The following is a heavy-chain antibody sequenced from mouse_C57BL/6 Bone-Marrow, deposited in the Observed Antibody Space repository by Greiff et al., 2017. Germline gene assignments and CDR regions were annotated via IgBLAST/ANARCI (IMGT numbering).Heavy chain of an antibody. CDR2: IYPRSGNT. J-gene: IGHJ4*01. Sequence: VHLVESGAELARPGASVKLSCKASGYTFTSYGISWVKQSTGQGLEWIGEIYPRSGNTFYNEKFKGKATLTVDKSSSTAYMELRSLTSEDAAVYFGAREGDYGKDAMDDWGQGTSVTVSS. V-gene: IGHV1-81*01. CDR3: AREGDYGKDAMDD. CDR1: GYTFTSYG. D-gene: IGHD1-1*01.